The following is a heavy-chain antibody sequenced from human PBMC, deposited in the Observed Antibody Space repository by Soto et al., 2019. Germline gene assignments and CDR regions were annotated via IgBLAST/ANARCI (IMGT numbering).Heavy chain of an antibody. CDR2: IYYSGST. CDR3: ARELLWFGEGNYSYYMDV. CDR1: GGSISSGGYY. Sequence: SETLSLTCTVSGGSISSGGYYWSWIRQHPGKGLEWIGYIYYSGSTYYNPSLESRVTISVDTSKNQFSLKLSSVTAADTAVYYCARELLWFGEGNYSYYMDVWGKGTTVTVSS. V-gene: IGHV4-31*03. D-gene: IGHD3-10*01. J-gene: IGHJ6*03.